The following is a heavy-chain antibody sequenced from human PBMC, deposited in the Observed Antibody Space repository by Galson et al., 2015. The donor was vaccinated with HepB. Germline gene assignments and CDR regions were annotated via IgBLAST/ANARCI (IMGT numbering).Heavy chain of an antibody. CDR2: ISWDGGST. CDR1: GFTFDDYT. Sequence: LRLSCAASGFTFDDYTMHWVRQAPGKGLEWVSLISWDGGSTYYADSVKGRFTISRDNSKNSLYLQMNSLRTEDTALYYCAKDGVVVTAMGYFQHWGQGTLVTVSS. J-gene: IGHJ1*01. D-gene: IGHD2-21*02. V-gene: IGHV3-43*01. CDR3: AKDGVVVTAMGYFQH.